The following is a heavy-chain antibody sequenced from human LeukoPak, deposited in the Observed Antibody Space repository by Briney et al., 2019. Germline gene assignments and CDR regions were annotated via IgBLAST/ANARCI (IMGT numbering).Heavy chain of an antibody. CDR3: AKDSKSGSYSDY. V-gene: IGHV3-23*01. Sequence: GGSLRLSCAASGFTSSSYAMSWVRQAPGKGLEWVSAISGSGGSTYYADSVKGRFTISRDNSKNTLYLQMNSLRAEDTAVYYCAKDSKSGSYSDYWGQGTLVTVSS. D-gene: IGHD1-26*01. CDR2: ISGSGGST. J-gene: IGHJ4*02. CDR1: GFTSSSYA.